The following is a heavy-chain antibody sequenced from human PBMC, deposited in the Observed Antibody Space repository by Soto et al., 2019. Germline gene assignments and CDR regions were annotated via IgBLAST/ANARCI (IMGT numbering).Heavy chain of an antibody. D-gene: IGHD3-22*01. CDR1: GFTFSSYG. Sequence: GGSLRLSCAASGFTFSSYGMHWVRQAPGKGLEWVAVIWYDGSNKYYADSVKGRFTISRDNSKNTLYLQMNSLRAEDTAVYYCAREGLGSGYYYYFDPWGQGTLVTVSS. CDR2: IWYDGSNK. J-gene: IGHJ4*02. CDR3: AREGLGSGYYYYFDP. V-gene: IGHV3-33*01.